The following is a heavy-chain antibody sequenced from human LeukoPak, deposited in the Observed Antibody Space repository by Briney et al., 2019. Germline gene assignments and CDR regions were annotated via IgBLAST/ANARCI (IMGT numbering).Heavy chain of an antibody. J-gene: IGHJ4*02. CDR3: ARDKTALGTSCQGL. Sequence: GGSLRLSCAASGFTFSSYVMHWVRQAPGKGLEWVAVISYDGSNKYYADSVKGRFTISRDNSKNTLYLQMNSLRSEDTAVYYCARDKTALGTSCQGLWGQGTLVTVSS. CDR1: GFTFSSYV. CDR2: ISYDGSNK. D-gene: IGHD2-2*01. V-gene: IGHV3-30-3*01.